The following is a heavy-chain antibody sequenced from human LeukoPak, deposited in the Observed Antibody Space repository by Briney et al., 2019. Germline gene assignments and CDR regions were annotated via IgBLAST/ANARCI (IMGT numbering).Heavy chain of an antibody. CDR2: INHSGST. CDR1: GGSFSGYY. J-gene: IGHJ4*02. D-gene: IGHD6-6*01. Sequence: PSETLSLTCAVYGGSFSGYYWSWIRQPPGKGLEWIGEINHSGSTNYNPSLKSRVTISVDTSKNQFSLKLSSVTAADTAVYYCARGVSIAALKPFDYWGQGTLVTVSS. V-gene: IGHV4-34*01. CDR3: ARGVSIAALKPFDY.